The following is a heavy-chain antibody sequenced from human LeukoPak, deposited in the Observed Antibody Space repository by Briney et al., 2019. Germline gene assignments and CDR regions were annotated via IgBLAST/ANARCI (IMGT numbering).Heavy chain of an antibody. CDR1: GGSISSGGYY. V-gene: IGHV4-31*03. D-gene: IGHD2-2*02. CDR3: ATASQDIVVVPAAIRAYYYYGMDV. CDR2: IYYSGST. Sequence: SQTLSLTCTVSGGSISSGGYYWSWIRQHPGKGLEWIGYIYYSGSTYYNPSLKSRVTISVDTSKNQFSLKLSSVTAADTAVYYCATASQDIVVVPAAIRAYYYYGMDVWGQGTTVTVSS. J-gene: IGHJ6*02.